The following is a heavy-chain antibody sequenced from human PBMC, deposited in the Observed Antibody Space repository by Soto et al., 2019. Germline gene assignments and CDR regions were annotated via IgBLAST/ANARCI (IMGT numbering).Heavy chain of an antibody. V-gene: IGHV1-3*01. Sequence: ASVKVSCKASGYTFTSYAMHWVRQAPGQRLEWMGWINAGNGNTKYSQKFQGRVTITRDTSASTAYMELSSLRSEDTAVYYCARGASQGGYYYDYFGYWGQGTLVTVSS. CDR3: ARGASQGGYYYDYFGY. J-gene: IGHJ4*02. CDR2: INAGNGNT. CDR1: GYTFTSYA. D-gene: IGHD3-22*01.